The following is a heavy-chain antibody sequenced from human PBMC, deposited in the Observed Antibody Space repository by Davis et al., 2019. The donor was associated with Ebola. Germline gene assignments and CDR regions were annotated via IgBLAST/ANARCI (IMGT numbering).Heavy chain of an antibody. CDR1: GGSISSYY. CDR3: ARDLRYDSSGYDYYFYMDV. V-gene: IGHV4-4*07. D-gene: IGHD3-22*01. Sequence: PSETLSLTCTVSGGSISSYYWSWIRQPAGKGLEWIGHLYTSGSTSYNPSLKSRVTMSVDTSKNQFSLNLYSVTAADTAVYYCARDLRYDSSGYDYYFYMDVWGKGTTVTVSS. CDR2: LYTSGST. J-gene: IGHJ6*03.